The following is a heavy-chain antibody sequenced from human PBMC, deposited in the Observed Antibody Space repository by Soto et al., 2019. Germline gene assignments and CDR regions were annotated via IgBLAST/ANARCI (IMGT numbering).Heavy chain of an antibody. CDR1: GFTFSSYG. Sequence: QVQLVESGGGVVQPGRSLRLSCAASGFTFSSYGMHWVRQAPGKGLEWVAVLSYDGSNKYYADSVKGRFTISRDNSKNTLYLQMNSLRAEDTAVYYCAKDPWYSSSSPYYYYGMDVWGQGTTVTVSS. V-gene: IGHV3-30*18. J-gene: IGHJ6*02. CDR3: AKDPWYSSSSPYYYYGMDV. CDR2: LSYDGSNK. D-gene: IGHD6-6*01.